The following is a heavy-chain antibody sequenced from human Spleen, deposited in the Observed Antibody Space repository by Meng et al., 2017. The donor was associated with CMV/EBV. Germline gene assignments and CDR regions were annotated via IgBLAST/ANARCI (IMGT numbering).Heavy chain of an antibody. J-gene: IGHJ4*02. CDR2: IYPGDSDT. D-gene: IGHD6-19*01. CDR3: TRREYASAWTPDY. CDR1: GYSFTTYW. Sequence: GGSLRLSCRGSGYSFTTYWIGWVRQMPGKGLEWMGIIYPGDSDTRYSPSFQGQVTISADKSISTAYLQWSSLKASDTAIYYCTRREYASAWTPDYWGQGTLVTVSS. V-gene: IGHV5-51*01.